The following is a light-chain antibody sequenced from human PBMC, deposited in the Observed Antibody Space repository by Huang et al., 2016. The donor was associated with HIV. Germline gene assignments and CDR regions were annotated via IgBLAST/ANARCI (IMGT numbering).Light chain of an antibody. V-gene: IGKV3-20*01. Sequence: EIVLTQSPGTLSLSPGERATLSCRASQSVSSSYLAWYQQKPGQAPRLLIYCASSRATGIPDRFSGSGSGTDFTLTISRLQPEDFAVYYCQQYGRSPLTFGGGTKVEI. CDR2: CAS. CDR3: QQYGRSPLT. J-gene: IGKJ4*01. CDR1: QSVSSSY.